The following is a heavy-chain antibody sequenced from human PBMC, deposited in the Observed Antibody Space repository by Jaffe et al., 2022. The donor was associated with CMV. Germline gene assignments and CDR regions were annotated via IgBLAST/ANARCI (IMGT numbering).Heavy chain of an antibody. CDR3: ARADFWSGYLPFGWFDP. CDR1: GGSISSYY. Sequence: QVQLQESGPGLVKPSETLSLTCTVSGGSISSYYWSWIRQPPGKGLEWIGYIYYSGSTNYNPSLKSRVTISVDTSKNQFSLKLSSVTAADTAVYYCARADFWSGYLPFGWFDPWGQGTLVTVSS. CDR2: IYYSGST. V-gene: IGHV4-59*08. J-gene: IGHJ5*02. D-gene: IGHD3-3*01.